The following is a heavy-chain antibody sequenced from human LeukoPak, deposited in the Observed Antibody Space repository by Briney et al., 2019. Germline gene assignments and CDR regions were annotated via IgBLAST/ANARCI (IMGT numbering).Heavy chain of an antibody. CDR1: GYTFSTYG. J-gene: IGHJ3*02. CDR2: ISTYNGNT. CDR3: AREKTRLAAGDAFDI. V-gene: IGHV1-18*01. Sequence: ASVKVSCKPSGYTFSTYGISWVRQAPGQGLEWMGWISTYNGNTYYALKLQDRVTMTTDTSTSTAYMELRSLRSDDTAVYYCAREKTRLAAGDAFDIWGQGTMVTVSS. D-gene: IGHD6-13*01.